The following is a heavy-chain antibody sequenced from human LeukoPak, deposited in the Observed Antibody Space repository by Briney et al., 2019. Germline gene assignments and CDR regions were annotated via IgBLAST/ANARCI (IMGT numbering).Heavy chain of an antibody. J-gene: IGHJ4*02. CDR3: ARVSGSGGDFDY. CDR1: GFTFSSYS. V-gene: IGHV3-21*01. Sequence: GGTPRLSSAASGFTFSSYSMSSVPEAPRKGLEWVSSISSRSSYIYYADSVKGRFTISRDNAKNSLYLQINSLRAERTAVYYCARVSGSGGDFDYWGQGTLVTVSS. CDR2: ISSRSSYI. D-gene: IGHD3-10*01.